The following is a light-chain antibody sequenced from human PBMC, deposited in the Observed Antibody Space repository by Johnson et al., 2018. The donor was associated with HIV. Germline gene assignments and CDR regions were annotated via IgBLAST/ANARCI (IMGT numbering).Light chain of an antibody. Sequence: QAVLTQPPSVSAAPGQKVTISCSGSSSNIGNNYVSWYQQLPGTAPKLLIYDNNKRPSGIPDRFSGSKSGTSATLGITGLQTGDEADYYCGTWDLSLNAYVFGTGTKVTVL. CDR3: GTWDLSLNAYV. CDR1: SSNIGNNY. J-gene: IGLJ1*01. V-gene: IGLV1-51*01. CDR2: DNN.